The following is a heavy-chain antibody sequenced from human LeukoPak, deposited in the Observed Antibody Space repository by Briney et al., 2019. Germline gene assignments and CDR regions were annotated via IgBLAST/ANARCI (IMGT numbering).Heavy chain of an antibody. J-gene: IGHJ4*02. CDR2: ISSSSSTI. CDR1: GFTSSSYS. D-gene: IGHD6-13*01. Sequence: PGGSLRLSCAASGFTSSSYSMNWVRQAPGKGLEWVSYISSSSSTIYYADSVKGRFTISRDNAKNSLYLQMNSLRAEDTAVYYCAKDTIAAAGNEDYWGQGTLVTVSS. CDR3: AKDTIAAAGNEDY. V-gene: IGHV3-48*01.